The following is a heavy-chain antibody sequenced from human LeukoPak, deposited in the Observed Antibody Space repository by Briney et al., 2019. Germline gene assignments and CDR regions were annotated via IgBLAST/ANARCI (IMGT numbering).Heavy chain of an antibody. CDR3: AKADSGWTLYYFDY. CDR1: GFTFNDYA. D-gene: IGHD6-19*01. Sequence: GGSLRLSCVASGFTFNDYAMHWVRQAPGKGLEWVSGISWNSGSLGYAGSVKGRFTISRDNAKNSLYLQMNSLRAEDTAFYYCAKADSGWTLYYFDYWGQGTLVTVSS. V-gene: IGHV3-9*01. CDR2: ISWNSGSL. J-gene: IGHJ4*02.